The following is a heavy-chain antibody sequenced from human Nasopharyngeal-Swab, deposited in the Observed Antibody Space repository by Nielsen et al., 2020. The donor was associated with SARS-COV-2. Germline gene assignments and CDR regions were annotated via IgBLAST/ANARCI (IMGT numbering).Heavy chain of an antibody. CDR2: IYTSGST. J-gene: IGHJ5*02. V-gene: IGHV4-4*07. D-gene: IGHD6-6*01. Sequence: WIRQPPGKGLEWIGRIYTSGSTNYNPSLKSRVTMSVDTSKNQFSLKLSSVTAADTAVYYCARGAHSSSSGVGNWFDPWGQGTLVTVSS. CDR3: ARGAHSSSSGVGNWFDP.